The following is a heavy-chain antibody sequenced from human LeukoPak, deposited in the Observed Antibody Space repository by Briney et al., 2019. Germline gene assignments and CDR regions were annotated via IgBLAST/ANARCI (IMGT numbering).Heavy chain of an antibody. J-gene: IGHJ4*02. D-gene: IGHD1-1*01. CDR1: GFIFSSFE. CDR3: AREAPGLLDYDFGY. Sequence: PGGSLRLSCAASGFIFSSFEMNWVRQAPGKGLEWVSYIGSSGRTIYYADSVKGQFTISRDNAKNSMYLQMNSLRAEDTAVYYCAREAPGLLDYDFGYWGQGTLVTVSS. CDR2: IGSSGRTI. V-gene: IGHV3-48*03.